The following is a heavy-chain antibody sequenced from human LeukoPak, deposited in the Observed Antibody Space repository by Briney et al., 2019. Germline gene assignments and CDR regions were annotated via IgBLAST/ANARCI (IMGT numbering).Heavy chain of an antibody. CDR2: IIPILGIA. J-gene: IGHJ4*02. D-gene: IGHD6-6*01. V-gene: IGHV1-69*04. CDR3: ARFVDRYSSSYVSD. CDR1: GGTFSSYA. Sequence: ASVKVSCKAPGGTFSSYAISWVRQAPGQGLEWMGRIIPILGIANYAQKFQGRVTITADKSTSTAYMELSSLRSEDTAVYYCARFVDRYSSSYVSDWGQGTLVTVSS.